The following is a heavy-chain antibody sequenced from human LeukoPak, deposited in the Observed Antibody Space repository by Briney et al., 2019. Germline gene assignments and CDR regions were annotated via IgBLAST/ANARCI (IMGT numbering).Heavy chain of an antibody. V-gene: IGHV3-48*01. J-gene: IGHJ4*02. Sequence: PGGSLRLSCAASGFSFRIHGMNWVRQAPGKGLEWVSYITSSGNSINYADSVKGRFTISRDNAKNSLYLQMNSLRVEDTAVYYCARDVATSGWATFYWGPGTLVTVSS. CDR2: ITSSGNSI. CDR1: GFSFRIHG. D-gene: IGHD6-19*01. CDR3: ARDVATSGWATFY.